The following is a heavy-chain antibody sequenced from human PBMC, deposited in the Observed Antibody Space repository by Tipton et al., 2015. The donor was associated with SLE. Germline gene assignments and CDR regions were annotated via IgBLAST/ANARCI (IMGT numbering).Heavy chain of an antibody. CDR1: GFTFSSYW. D-gene: IGHD3/OR15-3a*01. J-gene: IGHJ5*02. Sequence: SLRLSCVASGFTFSSYWMHWVRQAPGEGLMWVSRINSDGSSTYYADSVKGRFTISRDNAKNTLYLQMNSLRAEDTAVYYCVRDYEFRLGRFDPWGQGALVTVSS. CDR2: INSDGSST. V-gene: IGHV3-74*01. CDR3: VRDYEFRLGRFDP.